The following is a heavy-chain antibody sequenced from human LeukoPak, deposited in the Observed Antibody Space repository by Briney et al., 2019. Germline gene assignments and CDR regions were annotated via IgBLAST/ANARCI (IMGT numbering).Heavy chain of an antibody. CDR3: ARGSDYTIFTYAFDI. CDR1: GFTVSRNY. D-gene: IGHD4-4*01. V-gene: IGHV3-53*01. CDR2: IYSGGST. Sequence: GWSLRLSCAASGFTVSRNYMNWVRQAPGKGLEWVSVIYSGGSTYYADSVKGRFTISRDNSKNTLSLQMNSLRAEDTAVYYCARGSDYTIFTYAFDIWGQGTMVTVSS. J-gene: IGHJ3*02.